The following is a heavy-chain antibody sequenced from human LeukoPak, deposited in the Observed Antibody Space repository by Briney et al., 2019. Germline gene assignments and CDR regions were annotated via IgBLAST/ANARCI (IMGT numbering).Heavy chain of an antibody. CDR1: GGSISSGGYY. V-gene: IGHV4-31*03. CDR3: ARVRSYYDSSGYYYFDY. J-gene: IGHJ4*02. Sequence: PSQTLSLTCTVSGGSISSGGYYWSWIRQHPGKGLEWIGYIYYSGSTYYNPSLKSRVTISVDTSKNQFSLKLSSVTAADTAVYYCARVRSYYDSSGYYYFDYWGQGTLVTVSS. D-gene: IGHD3-22*01. CDR2: IYYSGST.